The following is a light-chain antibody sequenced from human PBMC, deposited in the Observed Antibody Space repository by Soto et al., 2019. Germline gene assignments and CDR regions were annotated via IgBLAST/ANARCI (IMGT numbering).Light chain of an antibody. J-gene: IGKJ1*01. CDR2: DAS. CDR3: QQYGSSPRT. Sequence: EVVLTQSPCTLSLSPGERASLSCRASQSVTTYLAWYQQKPGQAPRLLIYDASDRATGIPARFSGSGSGTDFTLTISRLEPEDFAVYYCQQYGSSPRTFGQGTKVDIK. CDR1: QSVTTY. V-gene: IGKV3-20*01.